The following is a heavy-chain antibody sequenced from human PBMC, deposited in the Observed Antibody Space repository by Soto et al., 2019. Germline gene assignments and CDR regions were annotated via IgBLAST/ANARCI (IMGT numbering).Heavy chain of an antibody. J-gene: IGHJ3*02. Sequence: QVQLVQSGAEVKKPGASVKVSCKASGYTFTSYGISWVRQAPGQGLEWMGWISAYNGNTNYAQKLQGRVTMTTDTSTSTAYMELRSLGSDDTAVYYCARHKPTMIALGDAFDIWGQGTMVTVSS. CDR2: ISAYNGNT. CDR3: ARHKPTMIALGDAFDI. CDR1: GYTFTSYG. V-gene: IGHV1-18*01. D-gene: IGHD3-22*01.